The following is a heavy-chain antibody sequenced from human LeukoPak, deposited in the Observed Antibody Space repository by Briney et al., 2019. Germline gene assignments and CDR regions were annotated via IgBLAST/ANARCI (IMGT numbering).Heavy chain of an antibody. V-gene: IGHV5-10-1*01. CDR1: GYSFTSYW. CDR2: IDPSDSYT. Sequence: GESLKISCKGSGYSFTSYWIIWVRQMPGKGLEWMGKIDPSDSYTKYSPSFQGHVIVSADKSLSTAYLQWSSLKASDTAMYYCARASAASWYYFDYWGRGTPVTVSS. D-gene: IGHD6-13*01. J-gene: IGHJ4*02. CDR3: ARASAASWYYFDY.